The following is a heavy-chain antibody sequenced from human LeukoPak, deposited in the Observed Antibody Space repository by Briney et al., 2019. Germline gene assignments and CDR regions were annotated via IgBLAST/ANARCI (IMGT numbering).Heavy chain of an antibody. Sequence: ETLSLTCTVSGGSISTITYYWGWIRQPPGKGLEWVGHMYYRGNTFYNPSLKSRVTISVDTSKNQFSLKLRSVTAADTAVYYCARLYGNYQNYFDYWGQGTLVTVSS. V-gene: IGHV4-39*07. CDR2: MYYRGNT. CDR1: GGSISTITYY. J-gene: IGHJ4*02. D-gene: IGHD1-7*01. CDR3: ARLYGNYQNYFDY.